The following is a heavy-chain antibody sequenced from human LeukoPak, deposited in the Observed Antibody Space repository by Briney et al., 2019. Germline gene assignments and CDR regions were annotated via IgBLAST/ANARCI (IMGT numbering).Heavy chain of an antibody. CDR2: MNPNSGNT. J-gene: IGHJ6*03. Sequence: ASVKDSCKASGYTFTSYDINWVRQATGQGLEWMGWMNPNSGNTGYAQKFQGRVTMTRNTSISTAYMELSSLRSEDTAVYYCARGRVVPAALIYYYYYMDVLGKGTTVTVSS. D-gene: IGHD2-2*01. V-gene: IGHV1-8*01. CDR3: ARGRVVPAALIYYYYYMDV. CDR1: GYTFTSYD.